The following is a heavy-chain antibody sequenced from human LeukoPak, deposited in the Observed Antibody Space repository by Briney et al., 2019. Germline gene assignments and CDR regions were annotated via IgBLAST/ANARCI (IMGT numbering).Heavy chain of an antibody. J-gene: IGHJ3*02. D-gene: IGHD5-24*01. CDR2: VYHSGST. Sequence: NPSGTLSLTCAVSGASVRSYNYWSWVRQPPGKGLGWLGGVYHSGSTIYNPSLESRITISIDSSKNQFSLKLTSVTAADTAVYYCVRVAVEMATIKGLDIWGRGTMVTVSS. CDR3: VRVAVEMATIKGLDI. V-gene: IGHV4-4*02. CDR1: GASVRSYNY.